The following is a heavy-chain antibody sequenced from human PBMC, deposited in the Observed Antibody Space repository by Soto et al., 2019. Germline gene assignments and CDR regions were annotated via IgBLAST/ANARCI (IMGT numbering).Heavy chain of an antibody. CDR2: IYYSGST. CDR3: AREQSSGWYAFDY. CDR1: GGSISSSSHY. Sequence: SETLSLTCTVSGGSISSSSHYWGWIRQPPGKGLEWIGSIYYSGSTYYNPSLKGRFTISRDNSKNTLYLQMNSLRAEDTAVYYCAREQSSGWYAFDYWGQGTLVTVS. J-gene: IGHJ4*02. V-gene: IGHV4-39*02. D-gene: IGHD6-19*01.